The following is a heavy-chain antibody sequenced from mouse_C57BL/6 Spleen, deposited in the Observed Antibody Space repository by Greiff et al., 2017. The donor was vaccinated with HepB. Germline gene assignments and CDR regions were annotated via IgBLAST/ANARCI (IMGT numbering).Heavy chain of an antibody. CDR2: INPNYGTT. Sequence: EVKLQESGPELVKPGASVKISCKASGYSFTDYNMNWVKQSNGKSLEWIGVINPNYGTTSYNQKFKGKATLTVDQSSSTAYMQLNSLTSEDSAVYYCARSPFFTTVVATDAMDYWGQGTSVTVAS. CDR3: ARSPFFTTVVATDAMDY. V-gene: IGHV1-39*01. J-gene: IGHJ4*01. CDR1: GYSFTDYN. D-gene: IGHD1-1*01.